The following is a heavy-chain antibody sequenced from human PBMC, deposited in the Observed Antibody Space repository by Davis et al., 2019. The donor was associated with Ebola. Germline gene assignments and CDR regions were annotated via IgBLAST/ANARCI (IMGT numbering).Heavy chain of an antibody. D-gene: IGHD6-13*01. CDR1: AGSISSSNYY. Sequence: GSLRLSCTVSAGSISSSNYYWGWIRQPPGKGLEWIGSIYYSGSTYSNPSLKSRVTISVDTSKNQFSLKLSSVTAADTAVYYCAKLSIAAAGFIIDYYGMDVWGQGTTVTVSS. V-gene: IGHV4-39*01. CDR3: AKLSIAAAGFIIDYYGMDV. CDR2: IYYSGST. J-gene: IGHJ6*02.